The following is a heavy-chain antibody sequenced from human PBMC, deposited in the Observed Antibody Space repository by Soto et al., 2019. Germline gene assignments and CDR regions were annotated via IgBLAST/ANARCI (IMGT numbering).Heavy chain of an antibody. CDR2: ISCYNGKT. V-gene: IGHV1-18*01. CDR3: AKDAPTPEIRFLEWHNYDYNGLDV. J-gene: IGHJ6*02. Sequence: QVQVVQSGDEVKETGASVRVSCKTSGYSFTAYGISWVRQAPGQGLEWMGWISCYNGKTKYAQKVQGRVTMTTDTSTNTAYIKVRSLRTNDTAIYYCAKDAPTPEIRFLEWHNYDYNGLDVWGQGTTVTVSS. CDR1: GYSFTAYG. D-gene: IGHD3-3*01.